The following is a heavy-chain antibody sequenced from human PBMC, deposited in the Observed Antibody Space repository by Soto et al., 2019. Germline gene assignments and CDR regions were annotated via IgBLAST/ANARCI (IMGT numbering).Heavy chain of an antibody. V-gene: IGHV4-61*01. J-gene: IGHJ4*02. CDR2: IYYSGST. D-gene: IGHD6-6*01. CDR3: ARDPLGYSSSHFFDQ. CDR1: GASVSSGSHY. Sequence: QVQLQESGPGLVKPSETLSVTCSVSGASVSSGSHYGSWIRQSPGKGLEWIGFIYYSGSTNYNPPLKSRVTISVDTSKNQFSLKVSSVNAADTAVYFCARDPLGYSSSHFFDQWGQGTLVTVSS.